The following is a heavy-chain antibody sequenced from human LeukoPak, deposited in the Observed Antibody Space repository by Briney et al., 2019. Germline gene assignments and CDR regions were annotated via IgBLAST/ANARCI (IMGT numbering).Heavy chain of an antibody. J-gene: IGHJ4*02. D-gene: IGHD6-13*01. CDR1: GFTLSNSW. CDR2: IKSSSSYT. V-gene: IGHV3-11*03. CDR3: ARALRIAAATTSFDY. Sequence: AGSLCLTCEASGFTLSNSWMHWVRQTPAKGLEWVSYIKSSSSYTNYADSVKGRFTVSRDNAKNSLYLQMNSLRAEDTAVYYCARALRIAAATTSFDYWGQATLVTVSS.